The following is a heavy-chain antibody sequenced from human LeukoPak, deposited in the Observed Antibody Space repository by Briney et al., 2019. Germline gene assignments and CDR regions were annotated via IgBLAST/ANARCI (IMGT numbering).Heavy chain of an antibody. CDR2: IYHSGST. V-gene: IGHV4-38-2*02. Sequence: SETLSLTCTVSGYSISSGYYWGWSRQPPGKGLEWIGSIYHSGSTYYNPSLKSRVTISVDTSKNQFSLKLSSVTAADTAVYYYARGGYDSSGYYSPYYFDYWGQGTLVTVSS. D-gene: IGHD3-22*01. CDR3: ARGGYDSSGYYSPYYFDY. CDR1: GYSISSGYY. J-gene: IGHJ4*02.